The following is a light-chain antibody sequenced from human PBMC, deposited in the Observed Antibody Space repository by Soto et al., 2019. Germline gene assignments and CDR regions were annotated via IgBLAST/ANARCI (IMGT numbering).Light chain of an antibody. CDR3: QRSYSTPRT. V-gene: IGKV1-39*01. CDR2: AAS. CDR1: QSISSY. J-gene: IGKJ1*01. Sequence: DIQMTQSPSSLSASVGDRVTITCRASQSISSYLNWYQQKPGKAPKLLIYAASSLQSGVPSRFSGSGSGTDFTLTISSLEPEDVATYYCQRSYSTPRTFGQVTKVEIK.